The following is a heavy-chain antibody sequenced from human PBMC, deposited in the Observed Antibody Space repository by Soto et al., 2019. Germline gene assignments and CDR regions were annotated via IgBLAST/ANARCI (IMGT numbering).Heavy chain of an antibody. J-gene: IGHJ2*01. V-gene: IGHV3-23*01. CDR3: AKVLGSSGWVYWYFDL. CDR2: ISGSGAST. CDR1: GFTFSSYA. Sequence: EVQLLESGGGLVQPGGSLRLSCAASGFTFSSYAMSWVRQAAGKGLEWVSAISGSGASTYYANSVKGRFTISRDNSKNTLYLQMNSLRAEDTAVYDCAKVLGSSGWVYWYFDLWGRGTLVTVSS. D-gene: IGHD6-19*01.